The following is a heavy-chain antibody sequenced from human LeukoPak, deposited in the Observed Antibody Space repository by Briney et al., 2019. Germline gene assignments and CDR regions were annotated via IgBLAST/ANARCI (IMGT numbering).Heavy chain of an antibody. CDR3: ARLRNYGSGSYFVDY. J-gene: IGHJ4*02. V-gene: IGHV4-59*08. CDR2: IHYSGST. CDR1: GGSISSYY. Sequence: SETLSLTCTVSGGSISSYYWSWIRQPPGKGLEWIGYIHYSGSTNYNPSLKSRVTISVDTSKNQFSLKPSSVTAADAAVYYCARLRNYGSGSYFVDYWGQGTLVTVSS. D-gene: IGHD3-10*01.